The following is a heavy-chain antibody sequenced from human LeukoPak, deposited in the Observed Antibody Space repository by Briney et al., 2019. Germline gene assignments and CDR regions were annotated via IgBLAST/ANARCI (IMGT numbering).Heavy chain of an antibody. V-gene: IGHV3-7*01. D-gene: IGHD4-17*01. Sequence: GGSLRLSCAASGFTFSSYLMSWVRQAPGKGLEWVANIKQDGGEKYYVDSVKGRFTISRDNAKNSLYLQMNSLRAEDTAVYYCARIGTVTTGDYWGQGTLVTVSS. CDR1: GFTFSSYL. CDR2: IKQDGGEK. J-gene: IGHJ4*02. CDR3: ARIGTVTTGDY.